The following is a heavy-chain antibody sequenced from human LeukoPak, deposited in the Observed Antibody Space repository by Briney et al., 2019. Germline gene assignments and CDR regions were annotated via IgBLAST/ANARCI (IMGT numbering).Heavy chain of an antibody. D-gene: IGHD1-26*01. V-gene: IGHV3-20*04. J-gene: IGHJ4*02. CDR2: INWNGGST. CDR1: GFTFSNYG. CDR3: ARDEEGGSYPLDY. Sequence: GGSLRLSCAASGFTFSNYGMSWVRQAPGKGLEWVSGINWNGGSTGYADSVKGRFTISRDNAKNSLYLQMNSLRAEDTALYYCARDEEGGSYPLDYWGQGTLVTVSS.